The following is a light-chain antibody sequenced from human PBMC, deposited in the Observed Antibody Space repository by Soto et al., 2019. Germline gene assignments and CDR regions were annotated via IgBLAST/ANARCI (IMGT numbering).Light chain of an antibody. CDR2: AAS. V-gene: IGKV1-17*01. J-gene: IGKJ1*01. Sequence: DIQMTQSPSSLSASVGDRVTITCRASQGIGNGLGWFQQKPGRAPKRLMYAASSLESGVPPGFSGSGSGTEVTLTISSLQPEDFATYYCLQHNSYPRTFGQGTKVEIK. CDR1: QGIGNG. CDR3: LQHNSYPRT.